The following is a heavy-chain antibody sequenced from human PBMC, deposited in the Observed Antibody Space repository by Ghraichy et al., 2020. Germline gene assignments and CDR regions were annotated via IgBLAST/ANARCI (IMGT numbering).Heavy chain of an antibody. CDR1: GFTFSDYY. CDR2: INNRSSYT. CDR3: TKSAERAYCSTSSCSIPNWFDP. V-gene: IGHV3-11*03. Sequence: GGSLRLSCAASGFTFSDYYMTWIRQAPGKGLEWVSYINNRSSYTNYADSVKGRFPISRDNAKNSLYLQMNSLRDEDTAVYYCTKSAERAYCSTSSCSIPNWFDPWVLGTLVTVSA. J-gene: IGHJ5*02. D-gene: IGHD2-2*01.